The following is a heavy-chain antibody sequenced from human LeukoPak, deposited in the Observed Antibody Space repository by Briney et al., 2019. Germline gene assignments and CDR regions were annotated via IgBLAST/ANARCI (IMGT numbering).Heavy chain of an antibody. Sequence: ASVKVSCKASGYTFTSYAMHWVRQAPGQRLEWMGWINAGNGNTKYSQKFQGRVTITRGTSASTAYMELSSLRSEDTAVYYCARESYCSSTSCQYYYYYGMDVWGQGTTVTVSS. V-gene: IGHV1-3*01. CDR2: INAGNGNT. CDR3: ARESYCSSTSCQYYYYYGMDV. D-gene: IGHD2-2*01. J-gene: IGHJ6*02. CDR1: GYTFTSYA.